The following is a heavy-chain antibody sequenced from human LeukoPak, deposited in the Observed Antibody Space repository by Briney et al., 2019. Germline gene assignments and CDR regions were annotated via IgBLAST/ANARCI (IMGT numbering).Heavy chain of an antibody. CDR1: GDSVSINSAA. J-gene: IGHJ6*02. Sequence: SQTLSLTFAISGDSVSINSAAWNWIRQSPSRGLEWLGRTYYRSKWYNDYAVSVKSRITINPDTSKNQFSLQLNSVTPEDTAVYYCARDAMARAEAYYYYYYGMDVWGQGTTVTVSS. D-gene: IGHD2-8*01. CDR3: ARDAMARAEAYYYYYYGMDV. V-gene: IGHV6-1*01. CDR2: TYYRSKWYN.